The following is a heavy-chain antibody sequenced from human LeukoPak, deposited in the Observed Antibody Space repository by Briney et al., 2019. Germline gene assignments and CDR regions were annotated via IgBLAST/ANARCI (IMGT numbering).Heavy chain of an antibody. J-gene: IGHJ4*02. CDR2: ISGSGGST. CDR1: GFTFSSSS. Sequence: PGGSLRLSCAASGFTFSSSSMSWVRQAPGKGLEWVSVISGSGGSTDYADSVKGRFTISRDNSKNTLYLQMNSLRAEDTAVYYSAKASGWYVWGQGTLVTVSS. D-gene: IGHD6-19*01. V-gene: IGHV3-23*01. CDR3: AKASGWYV.